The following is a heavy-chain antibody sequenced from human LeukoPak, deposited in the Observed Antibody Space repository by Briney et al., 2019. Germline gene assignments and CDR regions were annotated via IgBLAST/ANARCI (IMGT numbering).Heavy chain of an antibody. CDR2: IYHSGST. J-gene: IGHJ3*02. V-gene: IGHV4-38-2*01. Sequence: SETLSLTCAVSGYSISSGYYCGWIRPPPGKGLEWIGSIYHSGSTYYNPSLKRRVTISVDTSKNQFSLKLSSVTAADTAVYYCARRYYDFWSGYYPAAFDIWGQGTMVTVSS. D-gene: IGHD3-3*01. CDR3: ARRYYDFWSGYYPAAFDI. CDR1: GYSISSGYY.